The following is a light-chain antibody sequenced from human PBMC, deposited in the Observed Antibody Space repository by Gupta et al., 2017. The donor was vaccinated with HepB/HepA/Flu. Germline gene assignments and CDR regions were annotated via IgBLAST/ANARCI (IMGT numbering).Light chain of an antibody. V-gene: IGKV3-11*01. CDR3: QQRSNGPLCS. Sequence: EIVLTQSPATLSLSPGERATLSCRASQSVSSYLAWYQQKPGQAPRLLIYEASNRATGIPARFRGSGSGTDFTLTISSLEPEDFAVYYCQQRSNGPLCSFGQGTKLEIK. CDR1: QSVSSY. J-gene: IGKJ2*04. CDR2: EAS.